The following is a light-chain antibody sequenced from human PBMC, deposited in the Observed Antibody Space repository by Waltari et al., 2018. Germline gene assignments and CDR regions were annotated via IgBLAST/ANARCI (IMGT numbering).Light chain of an antibody. CDR1: TSDVGSYDL. J-gene: IGLJ1*01. V-gene: IGLV2-23*02. Sequence: QSALTQPASVSGTPGQSITISCSGTTSDVGSYDLVSWYQQHPGEAPKLLICEVLKRPPDPSSRFSGAKSGSTASLTISGLQPEDEADYYCCSYAGRGTYVFGSGTKVTVL. CDR2: EVL. CDR3: CSYAGRGTYV.